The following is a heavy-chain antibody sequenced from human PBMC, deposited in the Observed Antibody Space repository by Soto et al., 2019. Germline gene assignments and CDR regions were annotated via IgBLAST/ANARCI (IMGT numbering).Heavy chain of an antibody. CDR2: VYHRGTT. CDR1: GGSISSYY. J-gene: IGHJ5*02. D-gene: IGHD3-10*01. CDR3: ARGVGSGSYYNQYNWFDP. V-gene: IGHV4-59*13. Sequence: SETLSLTCTVSGGSISSYYWSWIRQSPGKGPEWIGYVYHRGTTNYNPSLESRFTISLDTSKNHFSLKLNVVTAADTALFYCARGVGSGSYYNQYNWFDPWGQGTLVTVSS.